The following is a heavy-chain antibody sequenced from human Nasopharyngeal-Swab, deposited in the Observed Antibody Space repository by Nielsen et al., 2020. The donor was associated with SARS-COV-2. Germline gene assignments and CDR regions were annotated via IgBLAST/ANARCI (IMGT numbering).Heavy chain of an antibody. CDR3: ARDPSGGYAYARFDL. V-gene: IGHV3-21*01. CDR2: VSSTSAHI. D-gene: IGHD5-12*01. Sequence: CEASGFTFSNYIMHWVRQAPGKGLEWVSWVSSTSAHIYYADLVKGRFTISRDNAKNSLYLQMNSLRAEDTAVYYCARDPSGGYAYARFDLWGQGTLVTVSS. CDR1: GFTFSNYI. J-gene: IGHJ5*01.